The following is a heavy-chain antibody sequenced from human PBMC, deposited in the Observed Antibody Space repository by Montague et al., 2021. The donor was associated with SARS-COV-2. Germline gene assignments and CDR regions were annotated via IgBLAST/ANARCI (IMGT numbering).Heavy chain of an antibody. CDR2: IYTTGSS. J-gene: IGHJ2*01. CDR1: AGSIRDYY. CDR3: ARERSYLYWYFDL. V-gene: IGHV4-4*07. Sequence: SKTLSLTRAVSAGSIRDYYWSWIRQPAGKGLEWIGRIYTTGSSDYSPSLQSRVTMSVDTSKNQVSLRLMSVTAADTALYYCARERSYLYWYFDLWGRGTLVTVSS.